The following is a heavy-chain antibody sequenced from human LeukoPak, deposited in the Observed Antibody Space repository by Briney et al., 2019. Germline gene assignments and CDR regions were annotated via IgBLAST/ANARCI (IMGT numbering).Heavy chain of an antibody. CDR1: GYTFTSYA. Sequence: ASVKVSCKASGYTFTSYAMNWVRQAPGQGLEWMGWISAYNGNTNYAQKLQGRVTMTTDTSTSTAYMELRSLRSDDTAVYYCARGAVAGKRYYFDYWGQGTLVTVSS. J-gene: IGHJ4*02. CDR2: ISAYNGNT. D-gene: IGHD6-19*01. V-gene: IGHV1-18*01. CDR3: ARGAVAGKRYYFDY.